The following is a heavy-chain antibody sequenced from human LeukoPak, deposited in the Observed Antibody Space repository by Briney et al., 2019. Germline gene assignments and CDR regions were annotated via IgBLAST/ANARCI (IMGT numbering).Heavy chain of an antibody. J-gene: IGHJ6*03. V-gene: IGHV1-8*03. CDR2: MNPNSGNT. CDR3: ARATYMVRYYYYYMDV. Sequence: ASVKVSCKASGYTFTSYDINWVRQATGQGLEWMGWMNPNSGNTGYAQKFQGRVTITRNTSISTAYMELSSLRSEDTAVYYCARATYMVRYYYYYMDVWGKGTTVTVSS. CDR1: GYTFTSYD. D-gene: IGHD3-10*01.